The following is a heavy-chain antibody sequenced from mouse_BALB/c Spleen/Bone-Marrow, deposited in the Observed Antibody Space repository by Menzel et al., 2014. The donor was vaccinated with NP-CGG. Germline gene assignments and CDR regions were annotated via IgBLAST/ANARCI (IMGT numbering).Heavy chain of an antibody. V-gene: IGHV1-80*01. CDR2: IYPGDGDT. J-gene: IGHJ2*01. Sequence: QVQLQQSGAELVRPGSSVRISCKASGYVFSTYWMNWVKQRPGQSLEWIGQIYPGDGDTNYNGKFKGTATLTADKSSSTAYMQLSSLTSEDSAVYFCARSGYGSSYDYWGQGTTLTVSS. D-gene: IGHD1-1*01. CDR3: ARSGYGSSYDY. CDR1: GYVFSTYW.